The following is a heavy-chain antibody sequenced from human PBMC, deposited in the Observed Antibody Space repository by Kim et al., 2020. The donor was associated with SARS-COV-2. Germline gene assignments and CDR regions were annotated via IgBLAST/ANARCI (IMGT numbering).Heavy chain of an antibody. CDR3: ARVGMVRGINWFDP. V-gene: IGHV4-39*07. J-gene: IGHJ5*02. CDR1: GGSISSSSYY. Sequence: SETLSLTCTVSGGSISSSSYYWGWIRQPPGKGLEWIGSIYYGGSTYYNPSLKSRVTISVDTSKNQVSLKLSSVTAADTAVYYCARVGMVRGINWFDPWGQGTLVTVSS. D-gene: IGHD3-10*01. CDR2: IYYGGST.